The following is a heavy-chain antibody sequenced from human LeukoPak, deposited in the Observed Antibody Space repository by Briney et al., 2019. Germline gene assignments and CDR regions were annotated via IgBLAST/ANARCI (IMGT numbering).Heavy chain of an antibody. J-gene: IGHJ6*02. Sequence: GGSLRFSCAASGFTFSSYWMSWVRQAPGNGLEWVANIKQDGSEKYYVDSVKGRFTISRDNAKNSLYLQMNSLRAEDTAVYYCATGSPYYDFWSGSQGYYYYYGMDVWGQGTTVTVSS. CDR1: GFTFSSYW. CDR3: ATGSPYYDFWSGSQGYYYYYGMDV. D-gene: IGHD3-3*01. V-gene: IGHV3-7*01. CDR2: IKQDGSEK.